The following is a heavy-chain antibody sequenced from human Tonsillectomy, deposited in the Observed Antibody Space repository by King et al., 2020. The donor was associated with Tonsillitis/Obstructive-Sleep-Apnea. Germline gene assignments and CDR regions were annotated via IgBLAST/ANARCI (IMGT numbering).Heavy chain of an antibody. J-gene: IGHJ4*02. CDR3: ARGSKNFWSGYFYVSLDY. V-gene: IGHV3-30*04. CDR2: LSYDRSNK. D-gene: IGHD3-3*01. Sequence: VQLVESGGGVVQPGRSLRLSCAASGFTFSNYTMHWVRQAPGKGLEWVAVLSYDRSNKYYADSVKGRFTISRDNSKNTLYLQMNSLRAEDTAVYYCARGSKNFWSGYFYVSLDYWGQGTLVTVSS. CDR1: GFTFSNYT.